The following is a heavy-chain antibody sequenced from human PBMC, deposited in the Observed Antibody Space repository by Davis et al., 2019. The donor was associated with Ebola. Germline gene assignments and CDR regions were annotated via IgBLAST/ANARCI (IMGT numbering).Heavy chain of an antibody. CDR3: ARDLGLPGDY. J-gene: IGHJ4*02. Sequence: AASVQVSCKASGGTFSSYAISWVRQAPGQGLEWMGRIIPILGIANYTQKFQGRVTITADKSTSTAYMELSSLRSEDTAVYYCARDLGLPGDYWGQGTLVTVSS. CDR1: GGTFSSYA. CDR2: IIPILGIA. V-gene: IGHV1-69*04. D-gene: IGHD7-27*01.